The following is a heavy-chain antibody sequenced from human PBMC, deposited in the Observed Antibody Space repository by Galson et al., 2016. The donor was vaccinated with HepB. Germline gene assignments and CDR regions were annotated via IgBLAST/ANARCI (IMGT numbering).Heavy chain of an antibody. D-gene: IGHD1-14*01. CDR2: IYYRDST. CDR1: GGSISNSSYF. Sequence: SETLSLTCTVSGGSISNSSYFWGWIRQPPGKGLEWIGTIYYRDSTYYNPSLQSRLTISVDTSENQVSLKLSSVTAADTAVYYCARHPGDYYFDHWGQGTLVTVSS. J-gene: IGHJ4*02. CDR3: ARHPGDYYFDH. V-gene: IGHV4-39*01.